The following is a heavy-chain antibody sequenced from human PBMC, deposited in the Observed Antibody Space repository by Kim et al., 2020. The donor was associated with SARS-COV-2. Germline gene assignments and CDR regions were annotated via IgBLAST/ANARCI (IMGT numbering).Heavy chain of an antibody. CDR2: IYPGDSDT. D-gene: IGHD3-10*01. CDR3: ATWTQGKGYYYGSGSPGIWFDP. V-gene: IGHV5-51*01. J-gene: IGHJ5*02. CDR1: GYSFTSYW. Sequence: GESLKISCKGSGYSFTSYWIGWVRQMPGKGLEWMGIIYPGDSDTRYSPSFQGQVTISADKSISTAYLQWSSLKASDTAMYYCATWTQGKGYYYGSGSPGIWFDPWGQGTLVTVSS.